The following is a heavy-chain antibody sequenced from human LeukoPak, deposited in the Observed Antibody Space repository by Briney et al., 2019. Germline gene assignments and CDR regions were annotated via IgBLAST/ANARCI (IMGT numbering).Heavy chain of an antibody. CDR3: ARAGRYSAEDY. D-gene: IGHD4-11*01. CDR2: IYTSGST. J-gene: IGHJ4*02. CDR1: GGSISSGSYY. V-gene: IGHV4-61*02. Sequence: SETLSLTCTVSGGSISSGSYYWSWIRQPAGKGLEWIGRIYTSGSTNYNPSLKSRVTISVDTSKNQFSLKLSSVTAADTAVYCCARAGRYSAEDYWGQGTLVTVSS.